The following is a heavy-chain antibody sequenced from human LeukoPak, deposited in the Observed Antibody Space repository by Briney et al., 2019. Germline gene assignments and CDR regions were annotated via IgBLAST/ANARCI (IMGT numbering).Heavy chain of an antibody. CDR3: AKDLGDYGSGSYYNYYYYYMDV. CDR1: GFTFSSYA. V-gene: IGHV3-23*01. D-gene: IGHD3-10*01. J-gene: IGHJ6*03. Sequence: GGSLRLSCAASGFTFSSYAMSWVRQAPGKGLEWVSAISGSGGSTYYADSVKGRFTISRDNSKNTLYLQMNSLRAEDTAVYYCAKDLGDYGSGSYYNYYYYYMDVRGKGTTVTVSS. CDR2: ISGSGGST.